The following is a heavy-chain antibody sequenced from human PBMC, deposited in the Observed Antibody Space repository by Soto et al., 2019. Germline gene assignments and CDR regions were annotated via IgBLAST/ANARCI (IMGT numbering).Heavy chain of an antibody. Sequence: GGSLRLSCAASGFTFSSYGMHWVRQAPGKGLEWVAVIWYDGSNKYYADSVKGRFTISRDNSKNTLYLQMNSLRAEDTAVYYCARDAHYYDSSGYPDYWGQGTLVTVSS. CDR2: IWYDGSNK. D-gene: IGHD3-22*01. CDR3: ARDAHYYDSSGYPDY. J-gene: IGHJ4*02. V-gene: IGHV3-33*01. CDR1: GFTFSSYG.